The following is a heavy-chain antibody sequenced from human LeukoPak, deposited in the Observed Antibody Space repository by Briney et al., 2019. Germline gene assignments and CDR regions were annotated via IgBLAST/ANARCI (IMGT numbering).Heavy chain of an antibody. J-gene: IGHJ3*02. V-gene: IGHV1-2*02. Sequence: GASVKVSCKASGYTFTGYYMHWVRQAPGQGLEWMGWINPNSGGTNYAKKFQGRVTMTRDTSISTAYMELSRLRSDDTAVYYCANLAAAGTDAFDIWGQGTMVTVSS. CDR3: ANLAAAGTDAFDI. D-gene: IGHD6-13*01. CDR2: INPNSGGT. CDR1: GYTFTGYY.